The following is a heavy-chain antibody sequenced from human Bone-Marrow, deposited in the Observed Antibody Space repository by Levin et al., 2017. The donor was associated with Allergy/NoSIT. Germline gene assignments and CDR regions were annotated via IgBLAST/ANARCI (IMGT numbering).Heavy chain of an antibody. Sequence: ASVKVSCKASGGTFGRYGVNWVRQAPGQGLEWMGRVIPLIRQTDYAQKFQGRVTITADTSMTTVYMDLRSLRSEDTAVYYCHTLAPRDVWVEGTSVTV. V-gene: IGHV1-69*04. CDR3: HTLAPRDV. J-gene: IGHJ6*02. D-gene: IGHD1-1*01. CDR2: VIPLIRQT. CDR1: GGTFGRYG.